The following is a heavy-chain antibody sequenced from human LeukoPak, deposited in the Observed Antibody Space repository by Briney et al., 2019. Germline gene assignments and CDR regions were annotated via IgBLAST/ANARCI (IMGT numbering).Heavy chain of an antibody. CDR1: GGSISSSSYY. V-gene: IGHV4-39*01. D-gene: IGHD6-6*01. CDR2: IYYSGST. J-gene: IGHJ4*02. Sequence: SETLSLTCTVSGGSISSSSYYWGWIRQPPGKGLEWIGSIYYSGSTYYNPSLKSRVTISVDTSKNQFSLKLSSVTAADTAVYYCAGKAARGVQSLDYWGQGTLVTVSS. CDR3: AGKAARGVQSLDY.